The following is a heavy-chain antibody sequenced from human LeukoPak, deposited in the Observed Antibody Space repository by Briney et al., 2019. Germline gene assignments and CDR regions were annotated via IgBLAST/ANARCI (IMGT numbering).Heavy chain of an antibody. Sequence: PSETLSLTCTVSGYSISSGYYWGWIRQPPGKGLEWTGSIYHSGSTYYNPSLKSRVTISVDTSKNQFSLKLSSVTAADTAVYYCARVPDYYYYYMDVWGKGTTVTVSS. CDR1: GYSISSGYY. CDR2: IYHSGST. V-gene: IGHV4-38-2*02. CDR3: ARVPDYYYYYMDV. J-gene: IGHJ6*03. D-gene: IGHD1-14*01.